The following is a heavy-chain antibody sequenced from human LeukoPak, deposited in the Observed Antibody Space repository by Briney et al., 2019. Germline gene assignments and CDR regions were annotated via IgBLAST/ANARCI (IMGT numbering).Heavy chain of an antibody. CDR3: ARASWVSSTDAVR. D-gene: IGHD3-16*01. Sequence: GGSLRLSCAASGLSFSSFVMSWVRQGPARGLEWVSSIRGNGETFCADSVKGRSTLFSDTSANTVYFQLNNLRVEDTAIYYCARASWVSSTDAVRWGQGTLVTVSS. CDR1: GLSFSSFV. J-gene: IGHJ4*02. CDR2: IRGNGET. V-gene: IGHV3-23*01.